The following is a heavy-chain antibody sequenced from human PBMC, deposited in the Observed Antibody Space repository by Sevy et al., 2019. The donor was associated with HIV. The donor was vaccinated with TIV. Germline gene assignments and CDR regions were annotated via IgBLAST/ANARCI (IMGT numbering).Heavy chain of an antibody. J-gene: IGHJ5*02. CDR3: ARGGNYYGSGSYYGAGRNWFDP. D-gene: IGHD3-10*01. CDR1: GFTFSSYW. V-gene: IGHV3-74*01. CDR2: INSDGSST. Sequence: GGSLRLSCAASGFTFSSYWMQWVRQAPGKGLVWVSRINSDGSSTSYADSVKGRFTISRDNAKNTLYLQMNSLRAEDTAVYYCARGGNYYGSGSYYGAGRNWFDPWGQGTLFTVSS.